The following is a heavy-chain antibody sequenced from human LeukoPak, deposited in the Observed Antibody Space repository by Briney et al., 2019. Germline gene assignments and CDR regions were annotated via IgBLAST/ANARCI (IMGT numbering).Heavy chain of an antibody. Sequence: SVKVSCKASGGTFSSYAISWVRQAPGQGLEWMGGITPIFGTANYAQKFQGRVTITADESTSTAYMELSSLRSEDTAVYYCALPIVVVPAAIVDLTWYFDLWGRGTLVTVSS. CDR1: GGTFSSYA. V-gene: IGHV1-69*13. D-gene: IGHD2-2*02. CDR2: ITPIFGTA. CDR3: ALPIVVVPAAIVDLTWYFDL. J-gene: IGHJ2*01.